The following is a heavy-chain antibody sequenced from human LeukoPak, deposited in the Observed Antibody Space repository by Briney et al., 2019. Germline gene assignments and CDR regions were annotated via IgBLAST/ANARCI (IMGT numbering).Heavy chain of an antibody. CDR3: TTIGGIVGATSADY. CDR1: GFTFSSYS. CDR2: TKSHTDGGTT. V-gene: IGHV3-15*07. Sequence: GGSLRLSCAASGFTFSSYSMNWVRQAPGKGLEWVGRTKSHTDGGTTDYAAPVKGRFTISRDDSKNTLYLQMNSLKTEDTAVYYCTTIGGIVGATSADYWGQGTLVTVSS. D-gene: IGHD1-26*01. J-gene: IGHJ4*02.